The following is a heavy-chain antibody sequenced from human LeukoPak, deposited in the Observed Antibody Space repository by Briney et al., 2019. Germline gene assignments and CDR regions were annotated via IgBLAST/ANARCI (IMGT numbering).Heavy chain of an antibody. J-gene: IGHJ6*03. Sequence: GGSLSLSCAAAGFTFSSYRMNWVRQAPGGWLGWVSTISGSGSSTYYADSVKGRFTISRDNSKNTLYLQMNSLRVEDTAVYYCAKEGNIVVVPAAPWNYMDVWGKGTTVTVSS. V-gene: IGHV3-23*01. CDR1: GFTFSSYR. CDR2: ISGSGSST. CDR3: AKEGNIVVVPAAPWNYMDV. D-gene: IGHD2-2*01.